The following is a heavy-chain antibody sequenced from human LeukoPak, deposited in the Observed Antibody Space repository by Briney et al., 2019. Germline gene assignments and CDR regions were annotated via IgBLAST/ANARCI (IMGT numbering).Heavy chain of an antibody. V-gene: IGHV1-69*13. J-gene: IGHJ4*02. Sequence: SVKVSCKASGGTFSSYAISWVRQAPGQGLEWMGGIIPIFGTANYAQKFQGRVTITADESTSTAYMELSSLRSEDTAVYYCAIVVVVAAKGYFDYWGQGTLVTVSS. CDR3: AIVVVVAAKGYFDY. D-gene: IGHD2-15*01. CDR1: GGTFSSYA. CDR2: IIPIFGTA.